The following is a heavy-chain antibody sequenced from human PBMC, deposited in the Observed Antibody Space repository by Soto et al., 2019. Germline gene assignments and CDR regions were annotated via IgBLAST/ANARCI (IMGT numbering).Heavy chain of an antibody. Sequence: SETLSLTCTVSGGSISSYYWSWIRQPPGKGLEWIGYIYYSGSTNYNPSLKSRVTISVDTSKNQFSLKLSSVTAADTAGYYCASQEGAYTSFWGQGILVTVAS. CDR3: ASQEGAYTSF. J-gene: IGHJ4*02. V-gene: IGHV4-59*08. CDR2: IYYSGST. CDR1: GGSISSYY. D-gene: IGHD4-4*01.